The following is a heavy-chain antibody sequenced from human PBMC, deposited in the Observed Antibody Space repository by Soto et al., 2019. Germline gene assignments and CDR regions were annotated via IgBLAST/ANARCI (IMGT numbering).Heavy chain of an antibody. J-gene: IGHJ4*02. CDR1: GYTFADFY. CDR3: ARGGSMVTESYFDI. V-gene: IGHV1-2*02. Sequence: GQLVQSGAEVKGPGASVRVSCKTSGYTFADFYIHWVRQAPGQGLEWMGWMNPDSGVTDLAQKFRGRVTMARDTSTNTACLALDRLSSEDNGVYYCARGGSMVTESYFDIWGQGTLVTVSS. D-gene: IGHD2-21*02. CDR2: MNPDSGVT.